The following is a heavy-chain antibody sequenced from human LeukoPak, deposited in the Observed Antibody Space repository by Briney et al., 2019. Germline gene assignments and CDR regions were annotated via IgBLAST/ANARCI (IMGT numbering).Heavy chain of an antibody. Sequence: SETLSLTCTVSGGSISSGGYYWSWIRQHPGKGLEWIGYIYYSGSTYYSPSLKSRVTISVDTSKNQFSLKLSSVTAADTAVYYCARVVYYDSSGYYFYFDYWGQGTLVTVSS. D-gene: IGHD3-22*01. J-gene: IGHJ4*02. CDR3: ARVVYYDSSGYYFYFDY. CDR2: IYYSGST. V-gene: IGHV4-31*03. CDR1: GGSISSGGYY.